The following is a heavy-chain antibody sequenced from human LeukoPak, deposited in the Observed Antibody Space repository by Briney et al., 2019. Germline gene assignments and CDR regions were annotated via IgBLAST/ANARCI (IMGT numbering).Heavy chain of an antibody. J-gene: IGHJ6*02. Sequence: ASAKVSCKVSGYTLTELSMHWVRQAPGKGLEWMGGFDPEDGETIYAQKFQGRVTMTEDTSTDTAYMELSSLRSEDTAVYYCATVYSNYGDYYGMDVWGQGTTVTVSS. CDR2: FDPEDGET. V-gene: IGHV1-24*01. CDR3: ATVYSNYGDYYGMDV. CDR1: GYTLTELS. D-gene: IGHD4-11*01.